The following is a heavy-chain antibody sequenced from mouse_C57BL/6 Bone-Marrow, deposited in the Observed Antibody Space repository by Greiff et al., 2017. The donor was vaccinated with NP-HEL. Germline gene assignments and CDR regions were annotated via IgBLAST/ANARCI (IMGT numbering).Heavy chain of an antibody. J-gene: IGHJ2*01. V-gene: IGHV1-64*01. CDR1: GYTFTSYW. CDR3: GEPYYIDY. CDR2: IHPNSGST. Sequence: VQLQQPGAELVKPGASVKLSCKASGYTFTSYWMHWVKQRPGQGLEWIGMIHPNSGSTNYNEKFKSKSTLTVDKTSSTAYMQLSSLTSEDSAVYYCGEPYYIDYWGQGTTLTVSS.